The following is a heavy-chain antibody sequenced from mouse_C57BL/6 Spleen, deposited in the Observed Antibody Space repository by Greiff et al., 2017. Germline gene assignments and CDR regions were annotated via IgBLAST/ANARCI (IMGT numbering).Heavy chain of an antibody. CDR1: GYAFSSSW. Sequence: QVQLKESGPELVKPGASVKISCKASGYAFSSSWMNWVKQRPGKGLEWIGRIYPGDGDTNYNGKFKGKATLTADKSSSTAYMQLSSLTSEDSAVXFCAREDYDGSPLDYWGQGTTLTVSA. D-gene: IGHD1-1*01. V-gene: IGHV1-82*01. CDR3: AREDYDGSPLDY. CDR2: IYPGDGDT. J-gene: IGHJ2*01.